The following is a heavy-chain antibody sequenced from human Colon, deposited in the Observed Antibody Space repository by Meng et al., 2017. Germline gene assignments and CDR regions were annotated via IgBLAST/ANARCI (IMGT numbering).Heavy chain of an antibody. CDR1: GASISSGDDS. Sequence: HAPSRESGPVLVPPSHAQWLTCTVSGASISSGDDSWSWIRQPPGKGLEWIGYIYYSGSTYSNASLKSRVTISIDRSKNQFSLKLSSVTAADTAVYYCARDRKHYGERGWFDPWGQGTLVTVSS. CDR2: IYYSGST. CDR3: ARDRKHYGERGWFDP. D-gene: IGHD4-17*01. J-gene: IGHJ5*02. V-gene: IGHV4-30-4*01.